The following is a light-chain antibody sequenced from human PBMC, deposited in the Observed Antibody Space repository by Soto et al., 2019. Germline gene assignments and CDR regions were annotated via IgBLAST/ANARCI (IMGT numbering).Light chain of an antibody. J-gene: IGLJ3*02. Sequence: QSVLTQPPSASGTPGQRVTISCSGSSSNIGNNFVYWYQQLTGTAPKLLIYRNNQRPSGVPDRFSASKSGTSASLSISGLRSDDEADYYCAAWDDSLSGVFGGGTKLTVL. CDR1: SSNIGNNF. CDR3: AAWDDSLSGV. CDR2: RNN. V-gene: IGLV1-47*01.